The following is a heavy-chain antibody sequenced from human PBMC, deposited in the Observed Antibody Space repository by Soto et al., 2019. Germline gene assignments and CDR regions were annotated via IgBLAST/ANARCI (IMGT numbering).Heavy chain of an antibody. CDR1: GGSISSYY. J-gene: IGHJ4*02. CDR2: IYYSGST. D-gene: IGHD6-6*01. Sequence: PSETLSLTCTVSGGSISSYYWSWIRQPPGKGLEWIGYIYYSGSTNYNPSLKSRVTISVDTSKNQFSLKLSSVTAADTAVYYCARTTYSSSLKRTYYFDYWGQGTLVTVSS. V-gene: IGHV4-59*01. CDR3: ARTTYSSSLKRTYYFDY.